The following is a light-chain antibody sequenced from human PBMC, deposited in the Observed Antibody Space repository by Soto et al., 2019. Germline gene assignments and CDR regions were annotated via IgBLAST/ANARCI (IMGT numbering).Light chain of an antibody. J-gene: IGLJ2*01. V-gene: IGLV6-57*04. CDR1: SGSIDSNY. CDR2: EDN. CDR3: QSYDSTNVV. Sequence: FMLTQPHSVSESPGKTVTISCTRSSGSIDSNYVQWYQQRPGSAPTTVIYEDNQRPSGVPDRFSGSIDSSSNSASLSISGLKTEDEADYYCQSYDSTNVVFGGGTKLTVL.